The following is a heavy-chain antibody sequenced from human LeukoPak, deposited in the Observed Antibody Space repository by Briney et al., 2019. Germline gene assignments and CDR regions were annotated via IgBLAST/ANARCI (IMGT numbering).Heavy chain of an antibody. Sequence: SEILSLTCTVSGGSISSYYWSWIRQPPGKGLEWIGYIYYSGSTNYNPSLKSRVTISVDTSKNQFSLKLSSVTAADTAVYYCARVRAYGDYLYYFDYWGQGTLVTVSS. CDR2: IYYSGST. V-gene: IGHV4-59*01. CDR3: ARVRAYGDYLYYFDY. CDR1: GGSISSYY. J-gene: IGHJ4*02. D-gene: IGHD4-17*01.